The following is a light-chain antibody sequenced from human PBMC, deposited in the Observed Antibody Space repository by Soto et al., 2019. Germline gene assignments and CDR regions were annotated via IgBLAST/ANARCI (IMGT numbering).Light chain of an antibody. Sequence: DIQMTQSPSSLSASVGDRVTITCQASQDISNYLNWYQQKPGKAPKLLIYDASNLETGVPSRFSGSGSETDFTFTISSLRPADIAIYYCQQYDNLPFTFGGGTKVEIK. V-gene: IGKV1-33*01. CDR2: DAS. CDR3: QQYDNLPFT. CDR1: QDISNY. J-gene: IGKJ4*01.